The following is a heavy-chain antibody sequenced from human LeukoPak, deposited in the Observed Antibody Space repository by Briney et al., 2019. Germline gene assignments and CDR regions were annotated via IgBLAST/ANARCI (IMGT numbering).Heavy chain of an antibody. Sequence: GGSLRLSCAASGFTFSSYGMHWVRQAPGKGLEWVAFIRYDGSNKYYADSVKGRFTISRDNSKNTLYLQMNSLRAEDTAVYYCASNTYYDFWSGPPTYYFDYWGQGTLVTVSS. CDR3: ASNTYYDFWSGPPTYYFDY. CDR2: IRYDGSNK. V-gene: IGHV3-30*02. CDR1: GFTFSSYG. J-gene: IGHJ4*02. D-gene: IGHD3-3*01.